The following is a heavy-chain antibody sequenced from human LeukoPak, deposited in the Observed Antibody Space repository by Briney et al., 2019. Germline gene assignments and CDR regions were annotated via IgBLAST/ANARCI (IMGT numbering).Heavy chain of an antibody. CDR3: AKDLGIVVVPAGYGMDV. Sequence: GGSLRLSCAASGFTFSSYAMSWVRQAPGKGLEWVSAISGSGGSAYYADSVKGRFTISRDNSKNTLYLQMNSLRAEDTAVYYRAKDLGIVVVPAGYGMDVWGQGTTVTVSS. V-gene: IGHV3-23*01. J-gene: IGHJ6*02. CDR1: GFTFSSYA. CDR2: ISGSGGSA. D-gene: IGHD2-2*01.